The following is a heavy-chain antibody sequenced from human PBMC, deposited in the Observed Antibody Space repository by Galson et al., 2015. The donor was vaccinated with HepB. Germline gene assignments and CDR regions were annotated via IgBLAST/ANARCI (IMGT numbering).Heavy chain of an antibody. V-gene: IGHV3-33*01. D-gene: IGHD6-13*01. Sequence: SLRLSCAASGFTFSSYGMHWVRQAPGKGLEWVAVIWYDGSNKYYADSVKGRFTIPRDNSKNTLFLQMNSLRAEDTAVYYCAREGIPCSSWGHFDYWGQGTLVTVSS. CDR2: IWYDGSNK. CDR1: GFTFSSYG. CDR3: AREGIPCSSWGHFDY. J-gene: IGHJ4*02.